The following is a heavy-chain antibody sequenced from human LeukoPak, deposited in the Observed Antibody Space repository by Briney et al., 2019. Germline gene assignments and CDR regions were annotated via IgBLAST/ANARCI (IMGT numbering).Heavy chain of an antibody. Sequence: PGGSLRLSCAASGFTFSSYSMNWVRQAPGKGLEWVSSISSSSSYIYYADSVKGRFTISRDNAKNSLYLQMNSLRAEDTAVYYCASFPDYYDSSGYYSESDWGQGTLVTVSS. V-gene: IGHV3-21*01. CDR2: ISSSSSYI. J-gene: IGHJ4*02. CDR1: GFTFSSYS. D-gene: IGHD3-22*01. CDR3: ASFPDYYDSSGYYSESD.